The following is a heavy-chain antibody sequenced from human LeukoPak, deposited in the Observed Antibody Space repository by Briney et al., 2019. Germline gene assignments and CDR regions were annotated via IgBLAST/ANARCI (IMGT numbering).Heavy chain of an antibody. D-gene: IGHD5-18*01. CDR2: IKSKTDGGTT. J-gene: IGHJ4*02. V-gene: IGHV3-15*01. Sequence: GGSLRLSCAAPGFTFSNAWMSWVRQAPGKGLEWVGRIKSKTDGGTTDYAAPVKGRFTISRDDSKNTLYLQMNSLKTEDTAVYYCTTVVYSYGTYYFDYWGQGTLVTVSS. CDR3: TTVVYSYGTYYFDY. CDR1: GFTFSNAW.